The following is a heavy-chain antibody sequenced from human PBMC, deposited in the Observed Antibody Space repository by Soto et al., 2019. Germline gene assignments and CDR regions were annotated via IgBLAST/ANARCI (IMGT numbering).Heavy chain of an antibody. CDR3: ARGPRVSSTGTGAH. Sequence: GGSLRLACAVSGFTFSAYWMHWVRQVPGKGLTWVSRISDDGSTATYADSVKGRFIISRDNAKNTLYLEMNTLRADDSGLYYCARGPRVSSTGTGAHWGRGTLVTVSS. V-gene: IGHV3-74*01. CDR2: ISDDGSTA. D-gene: IGHD1-1*01. J-gene: IGHJ4*02. CDR1: GFTFSAYW.